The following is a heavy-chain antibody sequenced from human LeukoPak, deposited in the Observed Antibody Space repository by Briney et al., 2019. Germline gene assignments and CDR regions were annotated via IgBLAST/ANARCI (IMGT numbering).Heavy chain of an antibody. J-gene: IGHJ4*02. CDR1: GGSISSSNW. V-gene: IGHV4-4*02. CDR3: ARVGGYSYGYPLDY. D-gene: IGHD5-18*01. Sequence: SETLSLTCAVSGGSISSSNWWSWVRQPPGKGLEWIGEIYHSGSTNYNPSLKSRVTISVDRSKNQFSLKLSSVTAADTAVYYCARVGGYSYGYPLDYWGQGTLVTVSS. CDR2: IYHSGST.